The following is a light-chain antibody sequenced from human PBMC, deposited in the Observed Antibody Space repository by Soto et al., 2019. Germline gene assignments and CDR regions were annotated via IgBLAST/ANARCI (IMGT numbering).Light chain of an antibody. CDR2: WAS. Sequence: DIVMTQSPDSLAVSLGERAAINCKSSQSLLYSANNKNYLAWYQQKPGQPPKLLIYWASTRESGVPDRFSGRGSGTDFTLTISSLQAEDAAVYYCQQYYNTPQTFGQGTKVEVK. CDR1: QSLLYSANNKNY. J-gene: IGKJ1*01. CDR3: QQYYNTPQT. V-gene: IGKV4-1*01.